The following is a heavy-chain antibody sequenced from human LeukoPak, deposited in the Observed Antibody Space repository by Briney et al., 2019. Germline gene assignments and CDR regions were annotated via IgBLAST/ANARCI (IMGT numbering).Heavy chain of an antibody. CDR2: IYSGGST. D-gene: IGHD2-21*02. CDR3: ARSPWGVTAIFLDS. J-gene: IGHJ4*02. V-gene: IGHV3-53*01. CDR1: GFTVSSNY. Sequence: GGSLRLSCAVSGFTVSSNYMSWVRQAPGKGLEWVSVIYSGGSTYYADSVKGRFTISRDNSKNTLYLQMNSLRAEDTAVYYCARSPWGVTAIFLDSWGQGTLVTVSS.